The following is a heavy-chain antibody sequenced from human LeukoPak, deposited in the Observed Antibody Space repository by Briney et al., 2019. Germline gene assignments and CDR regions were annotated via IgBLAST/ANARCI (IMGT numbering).Heavy chain of an antibody. Sequence: PGGSLRLSCAASGFTFSSYAMSWVRQAPGKGLEWVSAISGSGGSTYYADSVKGRFTISRDNSKNTLYLQMNSLRAEDTAVYYCAREMTTVTTRDQYNWFDPWGQGTLVTVSS. D-gene: IGHD4-11*01. V-gene: IGHV3-23*01. J-gene: IGHJ5*02. CDR2: ISGSGGST. CDR1: GFTFSSYA. CDR3: AREMTTVTTRDQYNWFDP.